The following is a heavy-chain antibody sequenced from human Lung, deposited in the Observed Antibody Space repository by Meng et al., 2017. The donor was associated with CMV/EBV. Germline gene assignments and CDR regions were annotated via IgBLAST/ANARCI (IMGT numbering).Heavy chain of an antibody. V-gene: IGHV4-4*07. CDR2: LYPDGST. J-gene: IGHJ4*02. CDR1: SDSITNYF. D-gene: IGHD2-2*01. CDR3: ARTPVRFCNTHMCYAFDY. Sequence: QGQRQEPGQRLGKPSETLSVTCIVSSDSITNYFWSWVRQPAGKGLEWIGRLYPDGSTDYNPSLSSRLTLSLDTSKIRFSLKLRSVTAADTAIYYCARTPVRFCNTHMCYAFDYWGQGALVTAPQ.